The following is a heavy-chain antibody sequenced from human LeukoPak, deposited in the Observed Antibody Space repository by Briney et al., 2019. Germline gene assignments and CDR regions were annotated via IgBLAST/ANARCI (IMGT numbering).Heavy chain of an antibody. CDR2: IYYSGST. J-gene: IGHJ4*02. CDR1: GGSISSYY. CDR3: ARGRGYDSSGPMGY. V-gene: IGHV4-59*01. D-gene: IGHD3-22*01. Sequence: SETLSLTCTVSGGSISSYYWSWIRQPPGKGLEWIGCIYYSGSTNYNPSLKSRVTISVDTSKNQFSLKLSSVTAADTAVYYCARGRGYDSSGPMGYWGQGTLVTVSS.